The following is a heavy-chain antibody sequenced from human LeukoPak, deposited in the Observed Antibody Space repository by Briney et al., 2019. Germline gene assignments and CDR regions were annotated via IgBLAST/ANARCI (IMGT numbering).Heavy chain of an antibody. V-gene: IGHV4-39*06. CDR3: ARNRARVGATSPDDAFDI. J-gene: IGHJ3*02. Sequence: PSETLSLTCTVSGGSISSSSYYWGWVRQPPGKGLEWIGIIYYSGSTYYNPSLKSRVTISVGTSKNQFPLKLTSVTAADTAMYYCARNRARVGATSPDDAFDIWGQGTMVTVSS. CDR1: GGSISSSSYY. CDR2: IYYSGST. D-gene: IGHD1-26*01.